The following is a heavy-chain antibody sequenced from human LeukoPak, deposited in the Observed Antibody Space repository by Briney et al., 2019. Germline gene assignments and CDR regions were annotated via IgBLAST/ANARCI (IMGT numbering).Heavy chain of an antibody. CDR2: ISYDGSNK. J-gene: IGHJ6*04. V-gene: IGHV3-30*18. Sequence: GGPLRLSFAASGFPFSSYGMHWVRRAPGKGLGGVAVISYDGSNKYYADSVKGRFTISRDNSKNTLYLQMNSLRAEDTAVYYCAKTPLDYYYGMDVWGKGTTVTVSS. CDR3: AKTPLDYYYGMDV. CDR1: GFPFSSYG.